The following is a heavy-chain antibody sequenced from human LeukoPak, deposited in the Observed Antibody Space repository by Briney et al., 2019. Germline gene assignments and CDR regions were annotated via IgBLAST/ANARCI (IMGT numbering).Heavy chain of an antibody. CDR1: GGSISSYY. CDR3: ARSLITYYDFWSGYLHPDYYYYGMDV. V-gene: IGHV4-59*01. CDR2: IYYSGST. J-gene: IGHJ6*02. D-gene: IGHD3-3*01. Sequence: SETLSLTCTVSGGSISSYYWSWIRQPPGKGLEWIGYIYYSGSTNYSPSLKSRVTISVDTSKNQFSLKLSSVTAADTAVYYCARSLITYYDFWSGYLHPDYYYYGMDVWGQGTTVTVSS.